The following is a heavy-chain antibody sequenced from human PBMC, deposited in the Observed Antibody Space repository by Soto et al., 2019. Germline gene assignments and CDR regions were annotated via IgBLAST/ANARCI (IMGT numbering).Heavy chain of an antibody. D-gene: IGHD6-13*01. CDR2: INPSGGST. V-gene: IGHV1-46*01. CDR1: GYTFTSYY. Sequence: ASVKVSCKASGYTFTSYYMHWVRQAPGQGLEWMGIINPSGGSTSYAQKFQGRVTMTRDTSTSTVYMELSSLRSEDTAVYYCASSRGGAAGTSYYYYGMDVWGQGTTVTVSS. J-gene: IGHJ6*02. CDR3: ASSRGGAAGTSYYYYGMDV.